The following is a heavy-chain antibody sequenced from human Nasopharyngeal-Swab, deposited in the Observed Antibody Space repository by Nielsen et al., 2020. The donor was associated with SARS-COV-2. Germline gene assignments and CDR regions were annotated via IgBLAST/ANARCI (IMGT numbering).Heavy chain of an antibody. Sequence: GESLKISCAASGFTFSSYWMHWVRQAPGKGLVWVSRINSDGSSTSYADSVKGRFTISRDNAKNTLYLQMNSLRAEDTAVYYCASTLQYSSGWYEGYYFDYWGQGTLVTVSS. D-gene: IGHD6-19*01. CDR2: INSDGSST. CDR3: ASTLQYSSGWYEGYYFDY. J-gene: IGHJ4*02. CDR1: GFTFSSYW. V-gene: IGHV3-74*01.